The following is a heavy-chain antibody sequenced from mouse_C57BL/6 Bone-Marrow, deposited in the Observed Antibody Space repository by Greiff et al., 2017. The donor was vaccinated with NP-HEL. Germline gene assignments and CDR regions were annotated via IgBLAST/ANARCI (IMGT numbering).Heavy chain of an antibody. V-gene: IGHV1-54*01. CDR1: GYAFTNYL. CDR2: INPGSGGT. J-gene: IGHJ4*01. CDR3: ARGDYYGTFYAMDY. D-gene: IGHD1-1*01. Sequence: QVQLQQSGAELVRPGTSVKVSCKASGYAFTNYLIECVKQRPGQGLEWIGVINPGSGGTNYNEKFKGKATLTADKSSSTAYMQLSSLTSEDSAVYFCARGDYYGTFYAMDYWGQGTSVTVSS.